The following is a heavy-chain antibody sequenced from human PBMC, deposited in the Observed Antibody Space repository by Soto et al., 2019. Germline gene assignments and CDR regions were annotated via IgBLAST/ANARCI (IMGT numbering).Heavy chain of an antibody. CDR3: AKAPYYDFWSGYSDY. V-gene: IGHV3-23*01. J-gene: IGHJ4*02. D-gene: IGHD3-3*01. Sequence: GGSMRLSCAASGFTFSNYAMNWVRQSPGKGLEWVSTISNSGGSTYYADSVKGRFTISRDNSKNTLYLQMNSLRAEDTAVYYCAKAPYYDFWSGYSDYWGQGTLFTVSS. CDR1: GFTFSNYA. CDR2: ISNSGGST.